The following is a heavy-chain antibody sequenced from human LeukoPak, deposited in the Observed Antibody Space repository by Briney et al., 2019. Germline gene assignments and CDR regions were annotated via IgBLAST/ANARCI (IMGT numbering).Heavy chain of an antibody. V-gene: IGHV3-48*03. J-gene: IGHJ4*02. CDR2: IGGSVDTT. CDR1: GLSFRGYE. CDR3: ARRFGY. Sequence: GGALILSCAASGLSFRGYEMKWVRQAPGKGLVGVSYIGGSVDTTHNVDSVKGRYTIYRDNAKNSLYLQMNSLRDEDTAVYYCARRFGYWGQGTLVTVSS.